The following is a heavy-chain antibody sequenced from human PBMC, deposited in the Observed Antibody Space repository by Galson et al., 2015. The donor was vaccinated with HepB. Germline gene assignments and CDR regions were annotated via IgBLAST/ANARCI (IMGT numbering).Heavy chain of an antibody. CDR3: AREAVRGGAKHFYFDY. J-gene: IGHJ4*02. V-gene: IGHV3-48*03. CDR2: ISSSGSTI. Sequence: SLRLSCAASGFTFSSYEMNWVRQAPGKGLEWVSYISSSGSTIYYADSVKGRFTISRDNAKNSLYLQMNSLRAEDTAVYYCAREAVRGGAKHFYFDYWGQGTLVTVSS. CDR1: GFTFSSYE. D-gene: IGHD1-26*01.